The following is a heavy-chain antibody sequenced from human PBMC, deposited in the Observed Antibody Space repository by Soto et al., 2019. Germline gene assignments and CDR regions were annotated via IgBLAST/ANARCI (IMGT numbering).Heavy chain of an antibody. V-gene: IGHV1-2*02. CDR1: GDTFTGYY. Sequence: GVSLKVCCKAPGDTFTGYYVHWVRDAPGQGLEWMGWINPETGGTSYAQKFQGRVTLSRDTSINTAYLELSRLRFDDAAVYFCARERYQVISDGMDVWGQGTTVTVSS. D-gene: IGHD2-2*01. CDR3: ARERYQVISDGMDV. J-gene: IGHJ6*02. CDR2: INPETGGT.